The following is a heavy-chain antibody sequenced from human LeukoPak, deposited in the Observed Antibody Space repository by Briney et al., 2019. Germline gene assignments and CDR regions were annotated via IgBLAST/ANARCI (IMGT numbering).Heavy chain of an antibody. J-gene: IGHJ4*02. V-gene: IGHV1-2*02. CDR2: INPNSGGT. CDR3: ARGRQIDY. CDR1: GYTFTGYY. Sequence: ASVKVSCKASGYTFTGYYMHWVRQAPGQGLEWMGWINPNSGGTNYAQKFQGRVTITRNTSISTAYMELSSLRSEDTAVYYCARGRQIDYWGQGTLVTVSS.